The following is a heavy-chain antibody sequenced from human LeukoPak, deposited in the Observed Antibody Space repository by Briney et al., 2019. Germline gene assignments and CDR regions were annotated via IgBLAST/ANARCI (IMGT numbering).Heavy chain of an antibody. CDR3: AKGIRNFDY. J-gene: IGHJ4*02. V-gene: IGHV3-30*18. Sequence: GGSLRLSCAASGFTFSSYGMHWVRRAPGKGLEWVAVISYDGSNKYYADSVKGRFTISRDNSKNTLYLQMNSLRAEDTAVYYCAKGIRNFDYWGQGTLVTVSS. CDR2: ISYDGSNK. CDR1: GFTFSSYG.